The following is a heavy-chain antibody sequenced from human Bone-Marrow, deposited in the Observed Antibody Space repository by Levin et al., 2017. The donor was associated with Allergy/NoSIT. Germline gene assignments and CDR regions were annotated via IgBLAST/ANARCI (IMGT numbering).Heavy chain of an antibody. J-gene: IGHJ5*02. CDR1: GGTFNNYA. Sequence: KISCKAYGGTFNNYAVHWVRQAPGQGLEFMGRIIPISDTADYAQKFQGRVTFTADESTNTVYMQMRSLRYEDTAVYFCARDGQYYDFWSGDNWYDPWGQGTLVTVSS. CDR3: ARDGQYYDFWSGDNWYDP. CDR2: IIPISDTA. V-gene: IGHV1-69*15. D-gene: IGHD3-3*01.